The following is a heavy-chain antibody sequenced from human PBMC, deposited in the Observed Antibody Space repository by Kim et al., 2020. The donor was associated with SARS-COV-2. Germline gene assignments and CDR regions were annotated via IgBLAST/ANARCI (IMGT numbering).Heavy chain of an antibody. J-gene: IGHJ6*02. V-gene: IGHV4-59*08. D-gene: IGHD6-19*01. Sequence: SETLSLTCTVSGGSISSYYWSWIRQPPGKGLEWIGYIYYSGSTNYNPSLKSRVTISVDTSKNQFSLKLSSVTAADTAVYYCASLAGPREYSSGWYEVRSRQNYYGMDVWGQGTTVTVSS. CDR2: IYYSGST. CDR1: GGSISSYY. CDR3: ASLAGPREYSSGWYEVRSRQNYYGMDV.